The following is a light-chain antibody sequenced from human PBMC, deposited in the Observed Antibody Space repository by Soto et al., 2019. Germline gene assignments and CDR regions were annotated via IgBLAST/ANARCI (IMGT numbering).Light chain of an antibody. CDR3: HKYNHAPT. CDR2: ATS. CDR1: QAISSY. J-gene: IGKJ4*01. Sequence: DIQLTQSPSSLSASVGDRVTITCRASQAISSYLAWYQQKPRKVPELLIYATSTLQSGAPSRFSGSGSGTDFTLTISSLQPEDVATYYCHKYNHAPTFGGGTKVEIK. V-gene: IGKV1-27*01.